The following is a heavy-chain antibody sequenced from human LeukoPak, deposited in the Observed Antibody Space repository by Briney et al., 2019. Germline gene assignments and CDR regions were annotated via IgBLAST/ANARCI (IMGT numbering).Heavy chain of an antibody. CDR1: GFTFNTAW. Sequence: GGSLRLSCAVSGFTFNTAWMAWVRQAPGKGLEYVGRIESETDDGTTYYAAPVKGRFTISRDDSKNTLYLQMDGLKIEDTALYYCTADLRLWGQGTLVTVSS. CDR3: TADLRL. D-gene: IGHD3-16*01. V-gene: IGHV3-15*04. CDR2: IESETDDGTT. J-gene: IGHJ1*01.